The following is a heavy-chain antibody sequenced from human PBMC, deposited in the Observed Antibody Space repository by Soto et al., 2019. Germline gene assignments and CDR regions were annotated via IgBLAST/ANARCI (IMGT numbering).Heavy chain of an antibody. Sequence: EVHLLESGGALVQPGWSLRLSCAASGFTFSSYAMSWVRQAPGKGLEWVSAISGSGGSTYYADSVKGRFTISRDNSKNTLYLQMNSLRAEDTAVYYCAKDPTAISGAYFDYWGQGTLVTVSS. CDR3: AKDPTAISGAYFDY. CDR2: ISGSGGST. J-gene: IGHJ4*02. D-gene: IGHD3-10*01. V-gene: IGHV3-23*01. CDR1: GFTFSSYA.